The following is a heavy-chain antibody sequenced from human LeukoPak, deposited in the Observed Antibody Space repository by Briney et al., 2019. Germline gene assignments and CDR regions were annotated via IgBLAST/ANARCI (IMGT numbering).Heavy chain of an antibody. J-gene: IGHJ4*02. D-gene: IGHD6-19*01. CDR2: IYSDNT. Sequence: PGGSLRLSCTVSGFTVSSNSMSWVRQAPGKGLEWVSFIYSDNTHYSDSVKGRFTISRDNSKNTLYLQMNSLRGEDTARYYCAKATIEQWLVKVDSFDSWGQGTLVSVSS. CDR3: AKATIEQWLVKVDSFDS. V-gene: IGHV3-53*01. CDR1: GFTVSSNS.